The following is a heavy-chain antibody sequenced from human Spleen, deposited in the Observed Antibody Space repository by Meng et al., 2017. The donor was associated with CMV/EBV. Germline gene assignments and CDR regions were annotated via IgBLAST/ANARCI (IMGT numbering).Heavy chain of an antibody. V-gene: IGHV4-39*07. Sequence: GSLRLSSTVSGGSISGIRFYWGWVRQPPGKGLEWIANIYHSGSTYYSPSLKSRVTISVDTSKNQFSLKLSSVTAADTAVYYCARDVATAGWNFFDSWGQGTLVTVSS. J-gene: IGHJ4*02. CDR3: ARDVATAGWNFFDS. D-gene: IGHD6-13*01. CDR1: GGSISGIRFY. CDR2: IYHSGST.